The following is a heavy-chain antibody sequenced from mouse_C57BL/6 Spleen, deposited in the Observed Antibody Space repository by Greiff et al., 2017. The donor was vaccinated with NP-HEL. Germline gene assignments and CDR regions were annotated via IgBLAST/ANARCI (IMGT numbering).Heavy chain of an antibody. Sequence: QVQLQQSGPELVKPGASVKISCKASGYAFSSSWMNWVKQRPGKGLEWIGRLYPGDGDTNYNGKFKGKATLTADKSSSTAYMQLSSLTSEDSAVYFCAANFRDYWGQGTTLTVSS. CDR2: LYPGDGDT. V-gene: IGHV1-82*01. D-gene: IGHD4-1*01. CDR1: GYAFSSSW. CDR3: AANFRDY. J-gene: IGHJ2*01.